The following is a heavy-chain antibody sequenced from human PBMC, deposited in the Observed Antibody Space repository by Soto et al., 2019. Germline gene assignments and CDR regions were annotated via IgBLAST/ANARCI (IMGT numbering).Heavy chain of an antibody. V-gene: IGHV3-23*01. D-gene: IGHD2-21*02. Sequence: GGSLRLSCAASGFTFSSYAMSWVRQAPGRGLEWVSAISGSGGSTYYADSVKGRFTISRDNSKNTLYLQMNSLRAEDTAVYYCAKDKGVTRSPRPDAFDIWGQGTMVTVSS. CDR2: ISGSGGST. CDR3: AKDKGVTRSPRPDAFDI. CDR1: GFTFSSYA. J-gene: IGHJ3*02.